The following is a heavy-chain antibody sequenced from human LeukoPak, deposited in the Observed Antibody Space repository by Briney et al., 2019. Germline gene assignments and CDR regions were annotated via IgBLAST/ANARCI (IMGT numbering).Heavy chain of an antibody. CDR2: ISYDGSNK. D-gene: IGHD3-10*01. CDR1: GFIFSSYG. J-gene: IGHJ4*02. Sequence: PGGSLRLSCAASGFIFSSYGMHWVRQAPGKGLEWVAVISYDGSNKYYADSVKGRFTISRDNSKNTLYLQMNSLRAEDTAVYYCAKDSIVWFGENWPLDYWGQGTLVTVSS. V-gene: IGHV3-30*18. CDR3: AKDSIVWFGENWPLDY.